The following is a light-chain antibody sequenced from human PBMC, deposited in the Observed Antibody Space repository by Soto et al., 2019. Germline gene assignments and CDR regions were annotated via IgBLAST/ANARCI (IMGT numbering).Light chain of an antibody. CDR1: QSVGSS. Sequence: EIVLTQSPGTLSLSPGDRATLSCMASQSVGSSLAWYQQKPGQAPRLLIWDVSNRATGIPARFSGSGSATDFTLTISSLEPEDLAVYYCQQRGAWPLTFGGGTRVEIK. J-gene: IGKJ4*01. V-gene: IGKV3-11*01. CDR2: DVS. CDR3: QQRGAWPLT.